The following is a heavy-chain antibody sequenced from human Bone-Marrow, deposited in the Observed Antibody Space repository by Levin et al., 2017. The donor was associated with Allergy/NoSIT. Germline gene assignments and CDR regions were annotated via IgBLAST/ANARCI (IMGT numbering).Heavy chain of an antibody. D-gene: IGHD1-1*01. CDR3: ARDRTHNWDSNLSWYFDL. CDR2: INPNSGGT. Sequence: GESLKISCQASGYTFTNYYIHGVRQAPGQGLEWRGRINPNSGGTNYAQMFQGRVTMARDTSISTAYMELSSLRSGDTAVYFCARDRTHNWDSNLSWYFDLWGRGTLVSVSS. CDR1: GYTFTNYY. V-gene: IGHV1-2*06. J-gene: IGHJ2*01.